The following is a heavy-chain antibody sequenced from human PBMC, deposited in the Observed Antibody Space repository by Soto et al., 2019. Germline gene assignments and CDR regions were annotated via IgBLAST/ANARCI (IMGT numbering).Heavy chain of an antibody. CDR2: ISGDGSDK. D-gene: IGHD2-2*01. J-gene: IGHJ3*02. Sequence: GGSLRLSCAASGFSFSSCAMHWVRQAPGKGLEWVAIISGDGSDKDYADSVKGRFTISRDNSKNKLFLQVNSLRTEDTAVYYCASAESCSGTSCYRAFDMWGQGTMVTVSS. CDR3: ASAESCSGTSCYRAFDM. V-gene: IGHV3-30*03. CDR1: GFSFSSCA.